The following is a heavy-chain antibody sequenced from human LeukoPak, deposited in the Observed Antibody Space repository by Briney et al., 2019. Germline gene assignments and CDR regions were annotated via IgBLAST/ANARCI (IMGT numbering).Heavy chain of an antibody. CDR3: VRHRDYRYELRFLEWLPTYDY. J-gene: IGHJ4*02. CDR2: IYYSGGT. CDR1: GGSISSGSYY. D-gene: IGHD3-3*01. Sequence: SETLSLTCIVSGGSISSGSYYWGWIRQPPGKGLEWIGSIYYSGGTYNNPSLKSRVTISVDTSKNQFSLRLTSVTAADTAVYFCVRHRDYRYELRFLEWLPTYDYWGQGTLVTVSS. V-gene: IGHV4-39*01.